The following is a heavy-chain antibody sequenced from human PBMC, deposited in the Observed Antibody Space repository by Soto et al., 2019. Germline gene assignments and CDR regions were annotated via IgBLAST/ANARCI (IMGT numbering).Heavy chain of an antibody. D-gene: IGHD3-10*01. V-gene: IGHV2-5*02. Sequence: QITLKESGPTLVKPTQTLTLTCTFSGFSLSGVGVGWIRQPPGKALEWLGIIYWDDDKRYSPSLKSRLTSTKDTAKSQVVLTMTNVNPVDAATYYCARSDYYGSASLDYWGQGTLVTVSS. CDR3: ARSDYYGSASLDY. J-gene: IGHJ4*02. CDR1: GFSLSGVG. CDR2: IYWDDDK.